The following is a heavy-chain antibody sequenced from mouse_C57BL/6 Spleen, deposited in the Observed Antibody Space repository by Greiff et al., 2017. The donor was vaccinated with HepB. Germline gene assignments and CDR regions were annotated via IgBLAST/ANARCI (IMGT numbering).Heavy chain of an antibody. Sequence: QVHVKQSGAELVKPGASVKISCKASGYAFSSYWMNWVKQRPGKGLEWIGQIYPGDGDTNYNGKFKGKATLTADKSSSTAYMQLSSLTSEDSAVYFCARSGCNSFDYWGQGTTLTVSS. J-gene: IGHJ2*01. CDR3: ARSGCNSFDY. CDR1: GYAFSSYW. V-gene: IGHV1-80*01. D-gene: IGHD3-1*01. CDR2: IYPGDGDT.